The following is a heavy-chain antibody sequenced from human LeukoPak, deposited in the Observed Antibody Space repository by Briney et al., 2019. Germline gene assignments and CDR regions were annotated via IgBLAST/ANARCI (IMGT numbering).Heavy chain of an antibody. CDR2: ISYDGSNK. V-gene: IGHV3-30*18. CDR3: AKGWSTVDY. D-gene: IGHD2-8*02. J-gene: IGHJ4*02. CDR1: GFTFSNFG. Sequence: GRSLRLSCAASGFTFSNFGMHWVRQAPGKGLEWVAVISYDGSNKHYADSVQGRFSISRDNYKNTLYPQMNSLRVEDTAVYYRAKGWSTVDYWGQGTLVTVSS.